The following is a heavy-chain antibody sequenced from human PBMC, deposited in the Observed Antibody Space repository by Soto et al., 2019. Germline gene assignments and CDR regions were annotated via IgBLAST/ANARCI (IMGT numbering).Heavy chain of an antibody. CDR3: AREERIAARPLHY. V-gene: IGHV3-33*01. D-gene: IGHD6-6*01. CDR2: IWYDGSNK. Sequence: GGSLRLSXAASGFTFSSYGMHWVRQAPGKGLEWVAVIWYDGSNKYYADSVKGRFTISRDNSKNTLYLQMNSLRAEDTAVYYCAREERIAARPLHYWGQGTLVTVS. J-gene: IGHJ4*02. CDR1: GFTFSSYG.